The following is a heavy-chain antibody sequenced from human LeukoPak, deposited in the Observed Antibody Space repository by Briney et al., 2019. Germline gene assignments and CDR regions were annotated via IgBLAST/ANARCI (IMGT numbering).Heavy chain of an antibody. CDR1: GYTFTGYY. V-gene: IGHV1-2*02. J-gene: IGHJ4*02. CDR2: INPNSGGT. D-gene: IGHD3-10*01. Sequence: ASVTVSCKASGYTFTGYYMHWVRQAPGQGLEWMGWINPNSGGTNYAQKFQGRVTMTRDTSISTAYMELSRLRSDDTAVYYCARGPTYYYGSGSYRRAKGDYWGQGTLVTVSS. CDR3: ARGPTYYYGSGSYRRAKGDY.